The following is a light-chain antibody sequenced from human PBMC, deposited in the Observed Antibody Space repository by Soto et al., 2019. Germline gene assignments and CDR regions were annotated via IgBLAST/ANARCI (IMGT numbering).Light chain of an antibody. CDR1: TSNIGSKT. V-gene: IGLV1-44*01. J-gene: IGLJ1*01. CDR2: STN. CDR3: ATWDGSLNGLFV. Sequence: QSVLTQPPSASGTPGQSVTISCSGSTSNIGSKTVSWYQQVPGAAPKLLIYSTNQWPSGVPDRFSGSKSGTSASLTISGLQSEDEAYYYCATWDGSLNGLFVFGPGTQLTVL.